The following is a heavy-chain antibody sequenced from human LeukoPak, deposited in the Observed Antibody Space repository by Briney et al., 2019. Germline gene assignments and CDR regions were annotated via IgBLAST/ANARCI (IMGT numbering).Heavy chain of an antibody. D-gene: IGHD1-26*01. Sequence: GGSLRLSCSASGFSFASYGVNWVRQAPGSGLKWVAYISAGSSNTFYADSVKGRFTISRDDADNFLHLQMNSLSAEDTAVYYCARSAVQANTPFYFDFWGQGALVTVSS. J-gene: IGHJ4*02. CDR3: ARSAVQANTPFYFDF. CDR2: ISAGSSNT. V-gene: IGHV3-48*01. CDR1: GFSFASYG.